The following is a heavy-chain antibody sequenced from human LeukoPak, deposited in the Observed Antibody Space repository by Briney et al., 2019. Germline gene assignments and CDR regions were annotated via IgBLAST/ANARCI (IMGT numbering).Heavy chain of an antibody. V-gene: IGHV3-23*01. J-gene: IGHJ4*02. CDR1: GFTFSSYV. CDR3: AKGHYDFRDY. Sequence: PGGSLRLSCAASGFTFSSYVMSWVRQAPGKGLGWVSGISGSGDSTYYADSVKGRFTISRDTSSNTPYLQMNSLRAEDTALYYCAKGHYDFRDYWGQGTLVTVSS. D-gene: IGHD3-3*01. CDR2: ISGSGDST.